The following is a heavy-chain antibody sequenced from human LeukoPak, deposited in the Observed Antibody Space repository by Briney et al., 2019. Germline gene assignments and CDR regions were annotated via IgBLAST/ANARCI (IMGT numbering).Heavy chain of an antibody. CDR2: ISAYNGNT. V-gene: IGHV1-18*01. Sequence: GASVKVSCKASGYTFTSYGISWVRQAPGQGLEWMGWISAYNGNTNYAQKLQGRVTMTTDTSTSTDYMELRSLRSDDTAVYYCARVRCSSTSCYNYYYGMDVWGQGTTVTVSS. CDR3: ARVRCSSTSCYNYYYGMDV. D-gene: IGHD2-2*02. CDR1: GYTFTSYG. J-gene: IGHJ6*02.